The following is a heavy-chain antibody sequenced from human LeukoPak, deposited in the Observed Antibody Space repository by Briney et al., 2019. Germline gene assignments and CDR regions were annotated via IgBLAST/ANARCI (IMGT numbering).Heavy chain of an antibody. V-gene: IGHV3-15*01. D-gene: IGHD1-14*01. CDR3: STIRMPKGGGVRICYFDF. J-gene: IGHJ4*02. Sequence: GGSLRLSCAASGFTFSDAWVSWVRQAPGKGLEWVARIKSKADGGTTDYAAPVKGRFTISRDDSKDTLYLQMNSLQTEDTAVYYCSTIRMPKGGGVRICYFDFWGQGTLVTVSS. CDR2: IKSKADGGTT. CDR1: GFTFSDAW.